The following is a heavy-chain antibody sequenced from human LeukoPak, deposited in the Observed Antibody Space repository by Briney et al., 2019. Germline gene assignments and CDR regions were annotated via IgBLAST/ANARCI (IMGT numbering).Heavy chain of an antibody. CDR1: GGSVSSVNFY. CDR2: IYYSGST. V-gene: IGHV4-61*01. J-gene: IGHJ4*02. CDR3: ARDQRYYFDY. Sequence: PSETLSLTCTVSGGSVSSVNFYWIWIRQPPGKGLEWIGYIYYSGSTIYNPSLKSRVTISVDTSKNQFSLKLNSLTAADTAVYYCARDQRYYFDYWGQGTLVTVSS.